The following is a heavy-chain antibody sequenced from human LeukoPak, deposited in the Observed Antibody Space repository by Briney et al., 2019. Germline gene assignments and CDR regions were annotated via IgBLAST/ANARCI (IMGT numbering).Heavy chain of an antibody. CDR2: ISYDGSSK. D-gene: IGHD1-1*01. Sequence: PGGSLRLSCAASGFTFSNYGMHWVRQAPGKGLEWVAVISYDGSSKYYADSVKGRFTISRDNSKNTLYLQMSSLTTEDTAVYYCARGWRMSVPWGQGTLVTVSS. V-gene: IGHV3-30*03. CDR1: GFTFSNYG. CDR3: ARGWRMSVP. J-gene: IGHJ5*02.